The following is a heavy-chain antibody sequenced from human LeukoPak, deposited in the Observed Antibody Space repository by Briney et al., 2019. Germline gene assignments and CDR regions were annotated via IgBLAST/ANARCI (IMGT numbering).Heavy chain of an antibody. J-gene: IGHJ5*02. D-gene: IGHD1-1*01. Sequence: PGGSLRLSCTASGFIFSSYWMSWVRQAPGKGLEWVANIKYNGSEKYYVDSVKGRFTIPRDNAKNSLFLQMNSLRAEDTAVYYCAREPPRERWFDTWGQGSLVTVYS. V-gene: IGHV3-7*03. CDR2: IKYNGSEK. CDR1: GFIFSSYW. CDR3: AREPPRERWFDT.